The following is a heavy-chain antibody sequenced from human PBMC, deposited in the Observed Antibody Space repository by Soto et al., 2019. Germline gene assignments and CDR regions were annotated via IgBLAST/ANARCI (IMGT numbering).Heavy chain of an antibody. J-gene: IGHJ4*02. Sequence: ESGGGVVQPGRSLRLSCAASGFPFTTYGMHWVREGPGKGLEWVAVISYDGSNRYYAVSVKGRFTISRDNSKNTLYLQMNDLRPEETALYYCVGGQYYVDYRGQGTLVTVSS. CDR3: VGGQYYVDY. CDR2: ISYDGSNR. V-gene: IGHV3-30*03. D-gene: IGHD3-10*01. CDR1: GFPFTTYG.